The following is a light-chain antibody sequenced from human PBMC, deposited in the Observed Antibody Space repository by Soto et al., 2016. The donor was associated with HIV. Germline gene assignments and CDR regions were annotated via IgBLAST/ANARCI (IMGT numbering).Light chain of an antibody. Sequence: DIQMTQSPSSVSASVGDRVTITCRASQDISIWLTWYQQKPGKAPKLLIYAASSLQGGVPSRFSGSGSGTDFTLTISSLQLEDFATYYCQQYNSYYTFGQGTKLEIK. J-gene: IGKJ2*01. CDR2: AAS. CDR1: QDISIW. CDR3: QQYNSYYT. V-gene: IGKV1-12*01.